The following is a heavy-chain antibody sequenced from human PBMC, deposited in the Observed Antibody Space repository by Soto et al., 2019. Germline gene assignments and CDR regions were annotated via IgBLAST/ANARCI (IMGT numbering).Heavy chain of an antibody. J-gene: IGHJ6*02. CDR3: ARATFPPSGYCSGGSCKLIGYCYGMDV. Sequence: SQTLSLTCAISGDSVSSNSAAWNWIRQSPSRGLEWLGRTYYRSKWYNDYAVSVKSRITINPDTSKNQFSLQLNSVTAADTAVYYCARATFPPSGYCSGGSCKLIGYCYGMDVWGQGTTVTVSS. CDR1: GDSVSSNSAA. D-gene: IGHD2-15*01. CDR2: TYYRSKWYN. V-gene: IGHV6-1*01.